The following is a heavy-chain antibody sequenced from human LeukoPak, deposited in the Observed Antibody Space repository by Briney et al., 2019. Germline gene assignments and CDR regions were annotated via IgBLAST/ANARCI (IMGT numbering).Heavy chain of an antibody. CDR2: MYYSGST. D-gene: IGHD3-22*01. Sequence: PSQTLSLTCTVSGGSISSGDYYWSWIRQPPGKGLEWIAYMYYSGSTYYNPSLKSRVTMSAGTSKNQFSLKLSSVTAADTAVYYCARPYYYDSRIDPWGQGTLVTVSS. J-gene: IGHJ5*02. V-gene: IGHV4-30-4*01. CDR1: GGSISSGDYY. CDR3: ARPYYYDSRIDP.